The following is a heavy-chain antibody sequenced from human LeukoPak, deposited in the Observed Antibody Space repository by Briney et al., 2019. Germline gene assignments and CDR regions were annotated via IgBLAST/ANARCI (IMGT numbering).Heavy chain of an antibody. CDR1: GFTFSAYG. D-gene: IGHD6-13*01. Sequence: GGSLRLSCAASGFTFSAYGMSWVRQAPGKGLEWVSAISASGGTIHYADSVKGRFTISRDNSKNMLYLQMNSLSPEDTAVYYCAKAFREYGSSSYSSFDIWGQGTMVTVSS. CDR3: AKAFREYGSSSYSSFDI. V-gene: IGHV3-23*01. J-gene: IGHJ3*02. CDR2: ISASGGTI.